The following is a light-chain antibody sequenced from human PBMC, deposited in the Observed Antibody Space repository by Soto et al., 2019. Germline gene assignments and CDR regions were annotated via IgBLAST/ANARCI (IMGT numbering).Light chain of an antibody. CDR3: QQYNSYSRT. Sequence: DIQMTQSPSTLSASVVDRVTITCRASQSIVRWLAWYQQKPGKAPKLLIYDASSLESGVPSRFIGSGSWTEFTLTISSLQPDDFATYYCQQYNSYSRTFGQGTKVEIK. CDR2: DAS. CDR1: QSIVRW. V-gene: IGKV1-5*01. J-gene: IGKJ1*01.